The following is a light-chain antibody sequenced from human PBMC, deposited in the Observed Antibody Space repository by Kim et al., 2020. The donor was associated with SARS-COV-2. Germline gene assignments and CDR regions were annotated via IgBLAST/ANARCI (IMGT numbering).Light chain of an antibody. V-gene: IGLV1-47*01. CDR3: ATWDDSLRRPV. CDR2: ANN. CDR1: FSNIGSNY. Sequence: QSVLTQPPSVSGTPGQSITISCSGTFSNIGSNYVHWYQQVPGTAPKLLTQANNQRPSGVPDRFSDSKSGTSASLAISGLRSEDEADYYCATWDDSLRRPVFGGGTKVTVL. J-gene: IGLJ2*01.